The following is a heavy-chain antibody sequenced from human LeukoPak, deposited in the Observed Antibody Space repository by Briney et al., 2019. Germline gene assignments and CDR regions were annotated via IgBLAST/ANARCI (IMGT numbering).Heavy chain of an antibody. CDR3: ARVWDGYSNFDY. D-gene: IGHD5-24*01. V-gene: IGHV1-2*02. CDR1: GYTFTGYY. J-gene: IGHJ4*02. Sequence: ASVKVSCKASGYTFTGYYMHWVRQAPGQGLEWMGWINPNSGGTNYAQKFQGRVTMTRDTSISTAYMELSRLRSDDTAVYYCARVWDGYSNFDYWGPGTLVTVSS. CDR2: INPNSGGT.